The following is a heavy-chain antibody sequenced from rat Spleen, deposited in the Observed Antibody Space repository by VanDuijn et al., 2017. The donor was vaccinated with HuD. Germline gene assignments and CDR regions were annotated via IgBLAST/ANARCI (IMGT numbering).Heavy chain of an antibody. V-gene: IGHV3-3*01. D-gene: IGHD1-12*02. Sequence: EVQFQESGPGLVKPSQSLSLTCSVTGYSITSSYKWNWIRKFPGNKLEWMGYVNSAGSTNYNPSLKSRISITRDTSKNQFFLQVNSVTTEDTATYYCARSDYDGTYYYGWFAYWGQGTLVTVSS. CDR3: ARSDYDGTYYYGWFAY. CDR1: GYSITSSYK. J-gene: IGHJ3*01. CDR2: VNSAGST.